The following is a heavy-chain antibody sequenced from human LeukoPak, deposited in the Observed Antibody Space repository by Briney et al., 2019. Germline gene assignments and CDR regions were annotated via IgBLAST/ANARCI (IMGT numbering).Heavy chain of an antibody. D-gene: IGHD2-15*01. CDR1: GYHFTSYW. Sequence: GGALEISWKGSGYHFTSYWIGWGRQVPGKGLEWMGIIYPGDSDTRYSPSFEGQVTISADKSISTAYLQWSTLKASDTAMYYCARQYCSGGSCYHFDYWGQGTLVTVSS. CDR3: ARQYCSGGSCYHFDY. V-gene: IGHV5-51*01. J-gene: IGHJ4*02. CDR2: IYPGDSDT.